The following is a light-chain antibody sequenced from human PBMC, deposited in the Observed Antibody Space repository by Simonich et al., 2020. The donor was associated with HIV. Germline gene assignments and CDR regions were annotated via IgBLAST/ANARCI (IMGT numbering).Light chain of an antibody. CDR3: QQYNKWPYT. CDR1: QSVSSD. CDR2: GAS. J-gene: IGKJ2*01. V-gene: IGKV3-15*01. Sequence: EIVMTQSPATLSVSPGERATLSCRASQSVSSDLAWYQQKPGQPPRLLIYGASTRATGIPARFSGSGSGTEFTLTISSMQSEDFAVYYCQQYNKWPYTFGQGTKLEIK.